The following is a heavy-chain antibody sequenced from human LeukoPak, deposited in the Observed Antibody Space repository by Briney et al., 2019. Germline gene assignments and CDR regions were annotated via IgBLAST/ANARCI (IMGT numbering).Heavy chain of an antibody. D-gene: IGHD3-22*01. V-gene: IGHV1-24*01. Sequence: APVKVSCKVSGYTLTELSMHWVRRAPAKGLEWMGGFDPEDGETIYAQKFQGRVTMTEDTSTDTAYMELSSLRSEDTAVYYCATDPLYYYDSSGYYWGQGTLVTVSS. CDR2: FDPEDGET. CDR1: GYTLTELS. J-gene: IGHJ4*02. CDR3: ATDPLYYYDSSGYY.